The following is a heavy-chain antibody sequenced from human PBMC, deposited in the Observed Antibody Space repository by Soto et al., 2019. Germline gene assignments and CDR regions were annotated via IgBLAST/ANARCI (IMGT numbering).Heavy chain of an antibody. CDR1: GFTFSDTW. J-gene: IGHJ4*02. CDR3: ITGLGKTDTDY. Sequence: EVQLVESGGGLVKPGGSLRLSWAASGFTFSDTWMSWVRQAPGKGREWVGRITRIIDGGSASYAAPVEGRFTISRDDSTNTLSLQMNSLRIEDTALYYCITGLGKTDTDYWGQGALVTVSS. CDR2: ITRIIDGGSA. V-gene: IGHV3-15*01. D-gene: IGHD6-19*01.